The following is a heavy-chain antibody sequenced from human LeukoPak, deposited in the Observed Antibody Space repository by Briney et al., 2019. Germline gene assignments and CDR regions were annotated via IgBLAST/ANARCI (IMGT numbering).Heavy chain of an antibody. CDR1: GGSISSFY. Sequence: ETLSLTCTVSGGSISSFYWSWVRQAPGKGLEWVSIIYNDGGTYYADSMKGRFTISRDNSKNTLYLQVNSLRAEDTAMYYCARNILFAFDIWGQGTMVTVSS. V-gene: IGHV3-53*01. J-gene: IGHJ3*02. CDR3: ARNILFAFDI. CDR2: IYNDGGT.